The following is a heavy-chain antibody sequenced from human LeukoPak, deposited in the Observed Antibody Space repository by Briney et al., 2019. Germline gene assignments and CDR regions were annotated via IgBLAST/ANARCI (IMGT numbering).Heavy chain of an antibody. D-gene: IGHD6-13*01. CDR2: INHSGST. V-gene: IGHV4-34*01. CDR1: GGSFSGYY. Sequence: SETLSLTCAVYGGSFSGYYWSWIRQPPGKGLEWIGEINHSGSTNYNPSLKSRVTISVDTSKNQSSLKLSSVTAADTAVYYCARVLVAAAGTRRGWFDPWGQGTLVTVSS. CDR3: ARVLVAAAGTRRGWFDP. J-gene: IGHJ5*02.